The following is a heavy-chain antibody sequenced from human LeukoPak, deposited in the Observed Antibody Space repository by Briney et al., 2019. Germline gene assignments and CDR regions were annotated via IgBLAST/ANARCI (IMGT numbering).Heavy chain of an antibody. Sequence: GGSLRLSCAASGFTFSSCGIHWVRQAPGKGPEWVANIKQDGSQRYYVDSVKGRFTISRDNGRNSLFLQMNSLRAEDTAVYYCAREVYGDNYFDYWGQGTLVTVSS. CDR3: AREVYGDNYFDY. D-gene: IGHD4-17*01. V-gene: IGHV3-7*05. CDR2: IKQDGSQR. CDR1: GFTFSSCG. J-gene: IGHJ4*02.